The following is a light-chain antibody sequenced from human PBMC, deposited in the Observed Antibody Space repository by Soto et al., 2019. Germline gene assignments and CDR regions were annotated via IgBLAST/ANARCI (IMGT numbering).Light chain of an antibody. CDR2: DVS. CDR3: SSYSTGCSYV. J-gene: IGLJ1*01. Sequence: QSALTQPASVSGSPGPSIAISCTGTSSDVGGYNSVSWYQQHPGKAPKLLIYDVSNRPSGVSDRFSGSKSGNTASLTISGLQAEDEADYYCSSYSTGCSYVFGTGTNFTVL. CDR1: SSDVGGYNS. V-gene: IGLV2-14*01.